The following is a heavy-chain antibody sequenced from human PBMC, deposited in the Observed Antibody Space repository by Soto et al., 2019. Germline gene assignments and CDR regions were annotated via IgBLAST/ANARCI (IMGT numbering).Heavy chain of an antibody. Sequence: SETLSLTCAVSGGSISSTNWWSWVRQPPGKGLEWIGEIYHSGSTNYNPSLKSRVTISVDKSKNQFSLKLSSVTAADTAVYYCARALFYGSGYYYYGMDVWGQGTTVTVSS. CDR2: IYHSGST. D-gene: IGHD3-10*01. V-gene: IGHV4-4*02. CDR1: GGSISSTNW. CDR3: ARALFYGSGYYYYGMDV. J-gene: IGHJ6*02.